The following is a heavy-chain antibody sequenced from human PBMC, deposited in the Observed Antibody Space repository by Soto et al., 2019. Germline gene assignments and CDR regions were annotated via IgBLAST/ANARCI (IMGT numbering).Heavy chain of an antibody. CDR1: GYTFTNYW. J-gene: IGHJ5*02. Sequence: PGESLKISCKASGYTFTNYWITCVRQMPGKGLEWMGKIDPSDSYTTYSPSFQGHVTISVDTSINTAYMQWSSLKASDTAMYYCAKKASPGVTANWYDPWGQGTPATVSS. CDR3: AKKASPGVTANWYDP. V-gene: IGHV5-10-1*01. CDR2: IDPSDSYT. D-gene: IGHD3-3*01.